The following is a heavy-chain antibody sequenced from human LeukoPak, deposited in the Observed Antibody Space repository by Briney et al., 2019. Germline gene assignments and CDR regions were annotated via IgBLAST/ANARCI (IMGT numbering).Heavy chain of an antibody. CDR2: IYPGDSDT. Sequence: GESLKISCKGSGYSFTSYWVGWVRQMPGKGLGWMGIIYPGDSDTRYSPSFQGQVTISADKSISTAYLQWSSLKASDTAMYYCARHREDSSGYYYYYYYGMDVWGQGTTVTVSS. CDR1: GYSFTSYW. V-gene: IGHV5-51*01. D-gene: IGHD3-22*01. CDR3: ARHREDSSGYYYYYYYGMDV. J-gene: IGHJ6*02.